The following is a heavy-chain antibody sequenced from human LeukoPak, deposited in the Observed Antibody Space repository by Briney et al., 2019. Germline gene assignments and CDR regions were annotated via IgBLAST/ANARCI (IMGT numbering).Heavy chain of an antibody. J-gene: IGHJ4*02. Sequence: ASVKVSCKASGFSFFNYNLHWVRQAPGQGLEWMGMINPGGGTISYAQNFQGRVTMTRDTSTSTVYMELSNLRSEDTAVYYCARGGGYFWGQGTLVTVSS. CDR2: INPGGGTI. CDR1: GFSFFNYN. D-gene: IGHD2/OR15-2a*01. CDR3: ARGGGYF. V-gene: IGHV1-46*01.